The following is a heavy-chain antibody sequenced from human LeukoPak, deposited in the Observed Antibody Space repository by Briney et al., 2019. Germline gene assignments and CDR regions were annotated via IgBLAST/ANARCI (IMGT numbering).Heavy chain of an antibody. V-gene: IGHV4-59*01. Sequence: SETLSLACTVSGGSISSYYWSWIRQPPGKGLEWTGYIYYSGSTNYNPSLKSRVTISVDTSKNQFSLKLSSVTAADTAVYYCARHQVVPAAIAAFDIWGQGTMVTVSS. J-gene: IGHJ3*02. CDR3: ARHQVVPAAIAAFDI. CDR1: GGSISSYY. D-gene: IGHD2-2*01. CDR2: IYYSGST.